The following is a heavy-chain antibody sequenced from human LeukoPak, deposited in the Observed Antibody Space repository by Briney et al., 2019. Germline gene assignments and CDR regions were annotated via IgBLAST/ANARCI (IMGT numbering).Heavy chain of an antibody. J-gene: IGHJ5*01. CDR3: ARGKGGRVDSSSWYGNWFDS. Sequence: SETLSLTCTVFGYSISSGYYWGWIRQPPGKGLEWIGSIYHSGSTYYNPSLKSRVTISVDTSKNQFSLNLNSVTAADTAVYYCARGKGGRVDSSSWYGNWFDSWGQGTLVTVSS. CDR1: GYSISSGYY. V-gene: IGHV4-38-2*02. D-gene: IGHD6-13*01. CDR2: IYHSGST.